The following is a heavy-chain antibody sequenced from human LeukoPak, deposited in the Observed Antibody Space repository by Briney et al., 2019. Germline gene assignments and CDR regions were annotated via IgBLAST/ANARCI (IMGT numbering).Heavy chain of an antibody. V-gene: IGHV4-38-2*02. CDR2: IYYSGST. J-gene: IGHJ4*02. Sequence: SETLSLTCTVSGYSISSGYYWGWIRQPPGKGLEWIGNIYYSGSTYYNPSLRSRVTISVDTSKNQFSLRLSSVTAADTAVYYCARLGGSGYRQWGQGTLVTVSS. D-gene: IGHD3-22*01. CDR3: ARLGGSGYRQ. CDR1: GYSISSGYY.